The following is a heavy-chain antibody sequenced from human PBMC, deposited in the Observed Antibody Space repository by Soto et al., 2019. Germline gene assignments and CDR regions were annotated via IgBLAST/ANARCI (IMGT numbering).Heavy chain of an antibody. Sequence: GGSLRLSCAASGFTLSSKYMTWVRQAPGKGLEWVAVIYTAGSTYYADSVKGRFTVSRDNSQNTLYLQMHSLRADDTAVYYCARGRYNWNPFDLWGQGTLVTVSS. CDR3: ARGRYNWNPFDL. D-gene: IGHD1-20*01. V-gene: IGHV3-53*05. CDR2: IYTAGST. CDR1: GFTLSSKY. J-gene: IGHJ5*02.